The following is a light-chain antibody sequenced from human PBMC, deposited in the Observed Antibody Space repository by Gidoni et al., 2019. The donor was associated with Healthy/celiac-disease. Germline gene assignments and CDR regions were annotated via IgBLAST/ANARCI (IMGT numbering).Light chain of an antibody. CDR2: GAS. V-gene: IGKV3-15*01. CDR3: QQYNNWPRV. CDR1: QSVSSN. Sequence: EIVMTQTPATLSVSPGERATLSCRASQSVSSNLAWYQQKPGQAPRLLIYGASTRATGIPARFSGSGSGTEFTLTISSLQSEDFAVYYCQQYNNWPRVFAPXTKVDIK. J-gene: IGKJ3*01.